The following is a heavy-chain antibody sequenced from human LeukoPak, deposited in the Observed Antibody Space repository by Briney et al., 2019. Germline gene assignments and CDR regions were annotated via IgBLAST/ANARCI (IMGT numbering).Heavy chain of an antibody. CDR3: ARAGHYYDSGSYYSNFDY. J-gene: IGHJ4*02. D-gene: IGHD3-10*01. CDR2: IWYDGSNK. V-gene: IGHV3-33*01. Sequence: PGRSLRLSCAASGFTFSSYGMHWVRQAPGKGLEWVAVIWYDGSNKYYADSVKGRFTISRDNSKNTLYLQMNSLRAEDTAVYYCARAGHYYDSGSYYSNFDYWGQGTLVTVSS. CDR1: GFTFSSYG.